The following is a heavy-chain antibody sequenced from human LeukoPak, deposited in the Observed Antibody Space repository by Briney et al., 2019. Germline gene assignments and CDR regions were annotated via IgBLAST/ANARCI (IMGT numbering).Heavy chain of an antibody. CDR2: IKSKTDGGTT. D-gene: IGHD3-10*01. Sequence: PGGSLRLSCAASGFTFSNAWMTWVRQAPGKGLEWVGRIKSKTDGGTTDYAAPVKGRFTISRDDSKNTLYLQMNSLKTEDTAVYYCTTAITWSIINYMHVWGKGTTVTISS. CDR1: GFTFSNAW. CDR3: TTAITWSIINYMHV. J-gene: IGHJ6*03. V-gene: IGHV3-15*05.